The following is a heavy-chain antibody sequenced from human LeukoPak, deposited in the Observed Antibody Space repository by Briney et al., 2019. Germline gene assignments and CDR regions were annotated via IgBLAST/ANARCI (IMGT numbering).Heavy chain of an antibody. D-gene: IGHD3-22*01. CDR1: GGSISNYY. CDR3: ARDRSPEHYYDSSHWDYYYGMDV. V-gene: IGHV4-59*01. Sequence: SETLSPTCTVSGGSISNYYWSWIRQPPGKGLEWIGYIYYSGCTNYDPSLKSRVTISVDTSKNQFSLKLSSVTAADSAVYYCARDRSPEHYYDSSHWDYYYGMDVWGQGTTVTVSS. CDR2: IYYSGCT. J-gene: IGHJ6*02.